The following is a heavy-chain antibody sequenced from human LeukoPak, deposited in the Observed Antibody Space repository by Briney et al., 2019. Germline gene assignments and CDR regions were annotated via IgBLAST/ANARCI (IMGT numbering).Heavy chain of an antibody. J-gene: IGHJ4*02. V-gene: IGHV1-18*03. CDR3: ARDQGAGVFDY. D-gene: IGHD3-10*01. CDR1: AYTFTSYG. CDR2: ISAYNGNT. Sequence: EASVKVSCKASAYTFTSYGISWVRQAPGQGLEWMGWISAYNGNTNYAQKFQGRVTMTTDTSASTAYMELSSLRSEDMAVYNCARDQGAGVFDYWGQRTLVTVSS.